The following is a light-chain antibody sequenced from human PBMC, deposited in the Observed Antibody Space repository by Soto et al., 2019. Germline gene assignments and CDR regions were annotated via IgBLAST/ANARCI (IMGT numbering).Light chain of an antibody. CDR1: QSITTY. J-gene: IGKJ4*01. CDR3: QQIYSAPLT. CDR2: AAS. V-gene: IGKV1-39*01. Sequence: DIQMTQSTSSLSASVGDIVTITCRASQSITTYLNWYRQKPGKAPKLLIYAASSLQSGVPSRFSGSGSETEFTLSISSLQPEDFATYFCQQIYSAPLTFGGGTKVDIK.